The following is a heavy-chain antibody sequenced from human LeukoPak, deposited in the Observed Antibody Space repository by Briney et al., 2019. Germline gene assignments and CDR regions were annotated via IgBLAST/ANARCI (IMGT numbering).Heavy chain of an antibody. J-gene: IGHJ4*02. CDR3: ANDYRSGSFHDF. V-gene: IGHV3-23*01. CDR1: GFAFSSYA. Sequence: PGGSLRLSCAASGFAFSSYAMSWVRQPPGKGREWVSVISRRDDYTYYADSVKGRLTISRDNSKNTLYLQMNTLRAEDTAVYYCANDYRSGSFHDFWGQGTLVTVSS. CDR2: ISRRDDYT. D-gene: IGHD3-10*01.